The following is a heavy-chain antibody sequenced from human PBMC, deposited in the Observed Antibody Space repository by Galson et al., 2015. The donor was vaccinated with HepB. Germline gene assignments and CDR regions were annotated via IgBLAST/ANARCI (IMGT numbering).Heavy chain of an antibody. CDR1: GFTFRTYA. CDR3: ASTKEYTSGYYSEFAF. D-gene: IGHD3-22*01. Sequence: SLRLSCAASGFTFRTYAMHWVRQAPGKGLDWVAVISHDGGNKYYVDSVEGRFAISRDNSKNTLYLQMNSLRPEDTAVYFCASTKEYTSGYYSEFAFWGRGTLVTVSS. CDR2: ISHDGGNK. V-gene: IGHV3-30*09. J-gene: IGHJ4*02.